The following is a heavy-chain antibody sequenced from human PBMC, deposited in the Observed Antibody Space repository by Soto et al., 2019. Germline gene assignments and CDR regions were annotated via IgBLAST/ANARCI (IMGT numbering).Heavy chain of an antibody. V-gene: IGHV3-33*01. CDR1: GFTFSSYG. CDR2: IWYDGSNK. D-gene: IGHD6-6*01. J-gene: IGHJ4*02. Sequence: QVQLMESGGGVVQPGRSLRLSCGASGFTFSSYGMHWVRQAPGKGLEWVAVIWYDGSNKYYADSVKGRFTISRDNSKNTLYLQMNSLRAEDTAVYYCARDRRISNIAARNTIDYWGQGTLVTVSS. CDR3: ARDRRISNIAARNTIDY.